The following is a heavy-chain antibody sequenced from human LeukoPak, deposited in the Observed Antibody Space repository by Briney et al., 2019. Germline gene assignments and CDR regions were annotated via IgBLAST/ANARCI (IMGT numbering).Heavy chain of an antibody. Sequence: ASVKVSCKASGYTFTSYGISWVRLAPGQGLEWMGWISAYNGNTNYAQKLQGRVTMTTDTSTSTAYMELRSLRSEDTAVYYCARDTRHRYCSSTSCYRGWLDPWGQGTLVTVSS. V-gene: IGHV1-18*01. CDR2: ISAYNGNT. CDR3: ARDTRHRYCSSTSCYRGWLDP. D-gene: IGHD2-2*01. J-gene: IGHJ5*02. CDR1: GYTFTSYG.